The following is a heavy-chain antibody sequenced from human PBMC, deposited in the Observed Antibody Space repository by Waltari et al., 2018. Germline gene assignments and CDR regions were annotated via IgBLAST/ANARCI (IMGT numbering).Heavy chain of an antibody. Sequence: EVQLVESGGGLVKPGGSLRLSCAASGFTLSSYSMNWVRQAPGKGLGWVASITRSSREIYYADSVKGRLTISRDNAKNSLYLQMNSLRAEDTAVYYCARDRWEQAIDYWGQGTLVTVSS. D-gene: IGHD1-26*01. CDR2: ITRSSREI. V-gene: IGHV3-21*01. J-gene: IGHJ4*02. CDR1: GFTLSSYS. CDR3: ARDRWEQAIDY.